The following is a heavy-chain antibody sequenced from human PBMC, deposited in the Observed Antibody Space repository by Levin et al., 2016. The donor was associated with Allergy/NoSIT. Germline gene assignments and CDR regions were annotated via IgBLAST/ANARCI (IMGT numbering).Heavy chain of an antibody. CDR3: AKGLYDVWNGYSQFDY. D-gene: IGHD3-3*01. Sequence: GESLKISCAVSGFTVSSNYMSWVRQAPGKGLEWVSAIFASGARTYYADSVKGRLTISRDNSKNTLYLQMNSLRVGDTASYYCAKGLYDVWNGYSQFDYWGPGTLVTVSS. J-gene: IGHJ4*02. V-gene: IGHV3-23*01. CDR1: GFTVSSNY. CDR2: IFASGART.